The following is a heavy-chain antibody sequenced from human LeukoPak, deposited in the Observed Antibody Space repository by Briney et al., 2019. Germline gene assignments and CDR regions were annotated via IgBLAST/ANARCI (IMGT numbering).Heavy chain of an antibody. CDR2: ISPHNGNT. V-gene: IGHV1-18*01. J-gene: IGHJ4*02. CDR3: ARDLNYVTLGYDILADVGYYFDY. Sequence: EASVKVSCKASGYTFTMYGISWVRQAPGQGLQWLGWISPHNGNTKYAQDLQGRVSMTTDTSTSTAYLELRSLRSDDTATYYCARDLNYVTLGYDILADVGYYFDYWGQGSLVTVSS. D-gene: IGHD3-9*01. CDR1: GYTFTMYG.